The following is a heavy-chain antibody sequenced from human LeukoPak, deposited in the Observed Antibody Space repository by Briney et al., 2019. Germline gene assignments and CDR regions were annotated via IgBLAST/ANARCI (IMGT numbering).Heavy chain of an antibody. CDR2: ISSSSSYI. Sequence: GGSLRLSCAASGFTFSSYSMNWVRQAPGKGLEWVSSISSSSSYIYYADSVKGRFTISRDNAKNSLYLQMNSLRAEDTAVYYCARDKRGNSFLSYGMDVWGQGTTVTVSS. D-gene: IGHD4-23*01. V-gene: IGHV3-21*01. J-gene: IGHJ6*02. CDR1: GFTFSSYS. CDR3: ARDKRGNSFLSYGMDV.